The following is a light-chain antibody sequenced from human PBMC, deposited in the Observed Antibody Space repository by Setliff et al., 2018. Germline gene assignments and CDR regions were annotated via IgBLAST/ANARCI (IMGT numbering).Light chain of an antibody. Sequence: QSVLTQPPPVSGAPGQRVTISCTGSSSNIGAGYDVHWYQQLPGTAPKLLIYDNSNRPSGVPDRFSGSKSGTSASLAITGLQAEDEANYYCQSYDSSLGDYVVFGGGTKVTVL. V-gene: IGLV1-40*01. J-gene: IGLJ2*01. CDR1: SSNIGAGYD. CDR3: QSYDSSLGDYVV. CDR2: DNS.